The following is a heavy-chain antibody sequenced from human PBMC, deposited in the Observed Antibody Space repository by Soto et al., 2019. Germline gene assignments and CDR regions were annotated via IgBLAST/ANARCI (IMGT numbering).Heavy chain of an antibody. V-gene: IGHV3-23*01. CDR2: ISGSDGST. Sequence: GGSLRLSCAASGFTFSSYAMSWVRQAPGKGLEWVSAISGSDGSTYYADSVKGRFTISRDNSKNTLYLQMNSLRAEDTAVYYCAKSITIFNYGMDVWGQGTTVTVSS. CDR3: AKSITIFNYGMDV. J-gene: IGHJ6*02. D-gene: IGHD3-3*01. CDR1: GFTFSSYA.